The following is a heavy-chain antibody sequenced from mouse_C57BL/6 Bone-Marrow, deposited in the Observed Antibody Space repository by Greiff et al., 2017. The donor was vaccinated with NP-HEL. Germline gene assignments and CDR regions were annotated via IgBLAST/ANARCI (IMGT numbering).Heavy chain of an antibody. V-gene: IGHV2-5*01. D-gene: IGHD1-1*01. J-gene: IGHJ2*01. CDR3: AKKGYYGSSYFDY. Sequence: QVHVKQSGPGLVQPSQSLSITCTVSGFSLTSYGVHWVRQSPGKGLEWLGVIWRGGSTDYNAAFMSRLSITKDNAKSHVFFKMNSLQADDTAIYYCAKKGYYGSSYFDYWGQGTTLTVSS. CDR1: GFSLTSYG. CDR2: IWRGGST.